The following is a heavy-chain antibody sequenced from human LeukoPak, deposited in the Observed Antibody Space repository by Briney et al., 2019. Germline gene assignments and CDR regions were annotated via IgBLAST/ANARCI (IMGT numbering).Heavy chain of an antibody. V-gene: IGHV4-4*02. CDR3: ARKVGSSWAPFDY. Sequence: SGTLSLTCAVSGGSISSSNWWSWVRQPPGKGLEWIGEIYHSGSTNYNPSLKSRVTISVDKSKNQFSLKLSSVTAADTAVYYCARKVGSSWAPFDYWGQGTLVTVSS. D-gene: IGHD6-13*01. J-gene: IGHJ4*02. CDR1: GGSISSSNW. CDR2: IYHSGST.